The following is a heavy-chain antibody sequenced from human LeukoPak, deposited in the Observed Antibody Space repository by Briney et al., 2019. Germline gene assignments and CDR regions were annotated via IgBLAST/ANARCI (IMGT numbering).Heavy chain of an antibody. V-gene: IGHV4-4*07. Sequence: SETLSLTCTVSGGSVSSYYWSWIRQPAGKGLEWIGRINSSGRTNYNPSLETRVTMSIDTSKNQFSLNLSSVTAADTAVYYCARASFREFYFDYWGQGTLVTVSS. CDR2: INSSGRT. CDR1: GGSVSSYY. D-gene: IGHD3-10*01. CDR3: ARASFREFYFDY. J-gene: IGHJ4*02.